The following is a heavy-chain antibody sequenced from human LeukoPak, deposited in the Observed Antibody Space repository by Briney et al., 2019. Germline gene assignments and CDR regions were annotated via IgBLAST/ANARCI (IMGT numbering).Heavy chain of an antibody. D-gene: IGHD3-10*01. V-gene: IGHV3-15*01. CDR3: TTISPSYYYGSGSLGG. CDR2: IKSKTDGGTT. Sequence: GGSLRLSCAASGFTFSNAWMSWVRQAPGKGLEWVGRIKSKTDGGTTDYAAPVKGRFTISRDDSKNTLYPQMNSLKTEDTAVYYCTTISPSYYYGSGSLGGWGQGTLVTVSS. J-gene: IGHJ4*02. CDR1: GFTFSNAW.